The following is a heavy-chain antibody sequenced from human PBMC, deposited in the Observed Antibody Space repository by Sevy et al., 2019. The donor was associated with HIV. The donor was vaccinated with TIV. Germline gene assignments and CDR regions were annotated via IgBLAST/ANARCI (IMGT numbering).Heavy chain of an antibody. D-gene: IGHD3-10*01. CDR3: ATLTMVQAVIPAG. J-gene: IGHJ4*02. V-gene: IGHV7-4-1*02. CDR1: GYTFTSYA. CDR2: INTNTGNP. Sequence: ASVKVSCKASGYTFTSYAMNWVRQAPGQGLEWMGWINTNTGNPTYSQGFTGRFLFSLDTSVSTAYLQISSLKAEDTAVYYCATLTMVQAVIPAGWGQGTLVTVSS.